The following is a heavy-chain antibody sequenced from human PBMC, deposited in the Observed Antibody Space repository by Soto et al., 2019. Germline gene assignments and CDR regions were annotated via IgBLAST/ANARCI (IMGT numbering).Heavy chain of an antibody. D-gene: IGHD2-2*01. CDR3: ASGVAMGGEPAVL. V-gene: IGHV4-31*03. Sequence: QVQLQESGPGLVKPSQTLSLTCTVSGGSISSGGYYWSWIRQHPGKGLEWIGYIYYSGSTYYNPSLKSRVNISVDTSKNQFYLKLSSVTAADTAVYYCASGVAMGGEPAVLWGQVTLVTVAS. J-gene: IGHJ4*02. CDR2: IYYSGST. CDR1: GGSISSGGYY.